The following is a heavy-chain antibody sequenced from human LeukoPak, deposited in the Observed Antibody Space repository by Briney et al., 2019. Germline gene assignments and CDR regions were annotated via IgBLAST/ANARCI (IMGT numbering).Heavy chain of an antibody. Sequence: SETLSLTCTVSGGSISSGGYYWSWIRQHPGKGLEWIVYIYYSGSTYYNPSLKSRVTISVDTSKNQFSLKLSSVTAADTAVYYCARGGDYYDSSGYSYFDYWGQGTLVTVSS. CDR1: GGSISSGGYY. D-gene: IGHD3-22*01. CDR3: ARGGDYYDSSGYSYFDY. CDR2: IYYSGST. V-gene: IGHV4-31*03. J-gene: IGHJ4*02.